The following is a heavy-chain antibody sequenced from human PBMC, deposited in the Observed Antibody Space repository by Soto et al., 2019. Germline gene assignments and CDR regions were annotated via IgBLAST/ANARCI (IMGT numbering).Heavy chain of an antibody. J-gene: IGHJ4*01. Sequence: PSETLSLTCTVSGGSISSSSYYWGWIRQPPGKGLEWIGSIYYSGSTYYNPSLKSRVTISVDTSKNQFSLKLTSVTAADTAVYYCARVHVMVVAGSTFDYWGHGTLVTVS. V-gene: IGHV4-39*01. D-gene: IGHD6-19*01. CDR1: GGSISSSSYY. CDR2: IYYSGST. CDR3: ARVHVMVVAGSTFDY.